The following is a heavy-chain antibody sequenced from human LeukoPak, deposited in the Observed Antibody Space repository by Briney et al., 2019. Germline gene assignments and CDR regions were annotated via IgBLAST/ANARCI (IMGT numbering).Heavy chain of an antibody. D-gene: IGHD3-22*01. CDR3: ARYSGYYSYYYYYYMDV. CDR2: IKPNSGGT. V-gene: IGHV1-2*02. CDR1: GYTFTGYY. Sequence: GASVKVSCKASGYTFTGYYMHWVRQAPGHGLEWMGWIKPNSGGTNYAQKFQGRVTMTRDTSISTAYLELSRLRSDDTAVYYCARYSGYYSYYYYYYMDVWGKGTTVTVSS. J-gene: IGHJ6*03.